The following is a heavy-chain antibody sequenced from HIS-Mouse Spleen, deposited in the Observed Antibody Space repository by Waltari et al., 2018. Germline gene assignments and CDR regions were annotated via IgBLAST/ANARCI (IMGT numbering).Heavy chain of an antibody. CDR1: GFTFGAYA. CDR3: TRVGVAYYDSSGDDAFDI. D-gene: IGHD3-22*01. CDR2: IRSKAYGGTT. V-gene: IGHV3-49*05. J-gene: IGHJ3*02. Sequence: EVQLVESGGGLVKPGRSLRLSCTASGFTFGAYAMSCFRSAPGTGLEWVGFIRSKAYGGTTEYAASVKGRFTISRDDSKSIAYLQMNSLKTEDTAVYYCTRVGVAYYDSSGDDAFDIWGQGTMVTVSS.